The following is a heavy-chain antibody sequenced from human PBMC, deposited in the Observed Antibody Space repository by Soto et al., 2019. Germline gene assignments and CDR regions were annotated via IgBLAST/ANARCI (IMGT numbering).Heavy chain of an antibody. V-gene: IGHV4-59*08. CDR1: GGSISSDY. CDR2: IYYSGST. CDR3: ARHNSIYYYYYMDV. J-gene: IGHJ6*03. Sequence: SETLSLTCTVSGGSISSDYWSWIRQPPGKGLEWIGYIYYSGSTNYNPSLKSRVTISVDTSKNQFSLKLSSVTAADTAVYYCARHNSIYYYYYMDVWGKGTTVT. D-gene: IGHD3-22*01.